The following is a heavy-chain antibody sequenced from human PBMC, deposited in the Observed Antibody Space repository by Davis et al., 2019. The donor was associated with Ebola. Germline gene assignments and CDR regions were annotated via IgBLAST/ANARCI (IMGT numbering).Heavy chain of an antibody. Sequence: PGGSLRLSCVASGFTLSPFVMNWVRQVPGKGLEWVSSSGYNYNDFYYADSVRGRFTLSRDNAANSIYLQMDALTVEDTAIYYCVRGGRAIPFDHWGRGTLVTVSS. V-gene: IGHV3-21*01. J-gene: IGHJ1*01. D-gene: IGHD2-15*01. CDR1: GFTLSPFV. CDR3: VRGGRAIPFDH. CDR2: SGYNYNDF.